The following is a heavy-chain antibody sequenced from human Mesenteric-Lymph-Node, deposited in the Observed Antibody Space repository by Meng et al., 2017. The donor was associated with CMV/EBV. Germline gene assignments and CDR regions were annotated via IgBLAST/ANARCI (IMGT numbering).Heavy chain of an antibody. Sequence: ASVKVSCKPSGYTFTSSGISWVRQAPGQGLEWMGWVSPYNDNRNCARKLQGRVTLTTDTSTSTAYMELRSLRSDDTAVYYCARTDDYGDYVDYWGQGTLVTVSS. CDR2: VSPYNDNR. CDR1: GYTFTSSG. CDR3: ARTDDYGDYVDY. J-gene: IGHJ4*02. V-gene: IGHV1-18*01. D-gene: IGHD4-17*01.